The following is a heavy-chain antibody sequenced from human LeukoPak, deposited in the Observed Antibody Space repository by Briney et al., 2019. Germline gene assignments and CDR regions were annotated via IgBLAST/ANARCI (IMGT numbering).Heavy chain of an antibody. V-gene: IGHV1-2*02. CDR1: GYSYTDYY. CDR3: ARADRLHGGPYLIGP. Sequence: ASVKVSCKASGYSYTDYYMHWVRQAPGQGLEWMGWINPNSGGTSSARKFQGRVTMTRDTSIATVYMEVSWLTSDDTAIYYCARADRLHGGPYLIGPWGQGTLVTVSS. D-gene: IGHD2-21*01. J-gene: IGHJ5*02. CDR2: INPNSGGT.